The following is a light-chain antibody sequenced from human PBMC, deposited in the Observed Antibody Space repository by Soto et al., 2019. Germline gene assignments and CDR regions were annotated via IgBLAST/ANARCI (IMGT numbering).Light chain of an antibody. CDR3: QQYGSSGLT. CDR2: GAS. J-gene: IGKJ4*01. CDR1: QSVSNNY. V-gene: IGKV3-20*01. Sequence: IELTRIPSTLSFSPWESASLYCRSTQSVSNNYLAWYQLKPGQAPRLLIYGASSRATGIPARFSGSGSGTDFTLTISRLEPDDSAVYYCQQYGSSGLTFGGGTKVDI.